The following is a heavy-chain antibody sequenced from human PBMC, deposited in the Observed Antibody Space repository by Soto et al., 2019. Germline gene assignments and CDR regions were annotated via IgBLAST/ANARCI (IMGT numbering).Heavy chain of an antibody. Sequence: VGSLRLSCAASGFTFSSYAMHWVRQAPGKGLEWVAVISYDGSNKYYADSVKGRFTISRDNSKNTLYLQMNSLRAEDTAVYYCARDPDPGHYYDSSGASYDFDIWGQGTMVTFS. J-gene: IGHJ3*02. D-gene: IGHD3-22*01. CDR2: ISYDGSNK. CDR3: ARDPDPGHYYDSSGASYDFDI. V-gene: IGHV3-30-3*01. CDR1: GFTFSSYA.